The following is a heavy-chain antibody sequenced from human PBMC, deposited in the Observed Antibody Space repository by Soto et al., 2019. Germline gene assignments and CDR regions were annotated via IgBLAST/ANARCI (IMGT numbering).Heavy chain of an antibody. V-gene: IGHV1-2*02. CDR1: GCTFSSYA. J-gene: IGHJ5*02. Sequence: ASVKVSCKASGCTFSSYAISWVRQAPGQGLEWMGGIIPNSGSTNYAQKFQGRVTMTGDTSISTAYMELSRLRSDDTAVYYCARGGITIFGVVIIHWFDPWGQGTLVTVSS. D-gene: IGHD3-3*01. CDR2: IIPNSGST. CDR3: ARGGITIFGVVIIHWFDP.